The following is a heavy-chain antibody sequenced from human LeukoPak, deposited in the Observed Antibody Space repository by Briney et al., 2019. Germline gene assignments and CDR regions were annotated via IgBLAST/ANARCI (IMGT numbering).Heavy chain of an antibody. CDR2: IRSKAYGGTT. Sequence: GGSLRLSCTTSGFTFGDYAMSWYRQPPGKGLQWVGFIRSKAYGGTTEYAASVKGRFTISRDDSKSIAYLQMNSLKSEDTAVYYCEFDSRGYDYWGQGTLVTVSS. CDR3: EFDSRGYDY. V-gene: IGHV3-49*03. CDR1: GFTFGDYA. J-gene: IGHJ4*02. D-gene: IGHD3-22*01.